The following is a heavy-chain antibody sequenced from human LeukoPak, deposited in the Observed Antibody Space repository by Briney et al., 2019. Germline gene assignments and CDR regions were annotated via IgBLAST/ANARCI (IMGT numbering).Heavy chain of an antibody. CDR3: AKDSSYYYDSSGYSHFDI. Sequence: GGSLRLSCAASGFTFSSYAMSWVRQAPGKGLEWVSGISWNSGSIGYADSVKGRFTISRDNAKNSLYLQMNSLRAEDTALYYCAKDSSYYYDSSGYSHFDIWGQGTMVTVSS. CDR1: GFTFSSYA. D-gene: IGHD3-22*01. CDR2: ISWNSGSI. V-gene: IGHV3-9*01. J-gene: IGHJ3*02.